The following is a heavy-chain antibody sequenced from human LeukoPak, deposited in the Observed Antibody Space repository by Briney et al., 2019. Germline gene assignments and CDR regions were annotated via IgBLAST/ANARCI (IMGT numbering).Heavy chain of an antibody. Sequence: TSETLSLTCAVYGGSFSGYYWSWIRQPPGKGLEWVGEINHSGSTNYNPSLKSRVTMSVDTSKNQFSLTLTSVTAADTALYFCATRPGGSTWYGVFDYWSPGTLVTVS. CDR3: ATRPGGSTWYGVFDY. J-gene: IGHJ4*02. CDR1: GGSFSGYY. V-gene: IGHV4-34*01. D-gene: IGHD6-13*01. CDR2: INHSGST.